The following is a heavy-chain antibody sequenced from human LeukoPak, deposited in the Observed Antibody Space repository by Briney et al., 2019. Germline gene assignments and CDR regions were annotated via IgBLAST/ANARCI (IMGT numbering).Heavy chain of an antibody. CDR3: ARGEYYYDGSGALNY. J-gene: IGHJ4*02. CDR2: ISSSGSTI. CDR1: GFTFSTYI. D-gene: IGHD3-22*01. Sequence: GGSLRLSCAASGFTFSTYIMNWVRQTPGKGLEWVSYISSSGSTIYYADSVKGRFTISRDNAKNSLYLQMNSLRAEDTALYYCARGEYYYDGSGALNYWGQGTLVTVSS. V-gene: IGHV3-48*04.